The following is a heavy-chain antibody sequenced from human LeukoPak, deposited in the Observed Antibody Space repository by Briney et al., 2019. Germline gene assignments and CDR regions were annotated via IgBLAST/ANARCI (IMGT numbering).Heavy chain of an antibody. Sequence: NPSETLSLTCTVSGGSISSYSWTWIRQPPGKGLEWIGYIYYSGSTNYNPSLKSRVTISVDTSKNQFSLKLSSVTAADTAVYYCARVGWDLHGYTGYAFDIWGQGTMVTVSS. V-gene: IGHV4-59*01. CDR1: GGSISSYS. CDR3: ARVGWDLHGYTGYAFDI. CDR2: IYYSGST. J-gene: IGHJ3*02. D-gene: IGHD1-26*01.